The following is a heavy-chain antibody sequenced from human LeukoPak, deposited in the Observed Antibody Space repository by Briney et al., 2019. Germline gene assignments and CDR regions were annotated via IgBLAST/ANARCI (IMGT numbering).Heavy chain of an antibody. CDR1: GSSISSWY. Sequence: SETLSLTCTVSGSSISSWYWSWIRQPPGKGLEWIGYIYDSGNTNYNPSLKTRVTISADTSRNQLSLNLTSVTAADTAVYYCARETKLMGYSSGLGFNYWGQGTLVTVSS. D-gene: IGHD6-19*01. J-gene: IGHJ4*02. V-gene: IGHV4-59*01. CDR2: IYDSGNT. CDR3: ARETKLMGYSSGLGFNY.